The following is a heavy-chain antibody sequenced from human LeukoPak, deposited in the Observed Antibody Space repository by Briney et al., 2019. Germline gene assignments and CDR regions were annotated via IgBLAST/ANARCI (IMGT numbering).Heavy chain of an antibody. V-gene: IGHV3-66*01. J-gene: IGHJ3*02. CDR2: IYSGGGT. CDR3: ARDVPPAADAFDI. D-gene: IGHD6-13*01. CDR1: GFTVRSND. Sequence: GGSLRLSCAASGFTVRSNDMSWVRQAPGQGLEWVSVIYSGGGTYYADSVKGRFTISRDNSKNTLYLQMNSLRAEDTAVYHCARDVPPAADAFDIWGQGTMVTVSS.